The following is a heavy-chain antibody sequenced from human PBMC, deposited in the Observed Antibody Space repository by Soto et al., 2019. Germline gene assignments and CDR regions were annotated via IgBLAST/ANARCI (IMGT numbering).Heavy chain of an antibody. V-gene: IGHV4-39*01. CDR2: IYYGGGST. J-gene: IGHJ6*02. CDR3: ARQKYCGGDCFYYGMDV. CDR1: AGSITTSNYF. Sequence: QLQLQESGPGLVKPSETLSLTCTVSAGSITTSNYFWGWVRQPPGKGLEWIGTIYYGGGSTYYNPSLKSRVTISVDTSKNQFSLKLSSVTAADTAVYYCARQKYCGGDCFYYGMDVWGQWTTVTVSS. D-gene: IGHD2-21*01.